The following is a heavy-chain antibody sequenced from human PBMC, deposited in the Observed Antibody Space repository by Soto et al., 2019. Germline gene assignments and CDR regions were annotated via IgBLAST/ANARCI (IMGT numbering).Heavy chain of an antibody. J-gene: IGHJ4*02. CDR2: VTLIGDYT. CDR3: ARVGYGDLAQ. Sequence: EVNLLESGGGLLQPGGSLRLSCVASGFSFTSYAMAWVRQAPGMGLEWVCTVTLIGDYTYYAAHVKGRFTISRDNSKNTVYLQLSSLRADDTAVYYCARVGYGDLAQWGQGTWVTVSS. V-gene: IGHV3-23*01. CDR1: GFSFTSYA. D-gene: IGHD4-17*01.